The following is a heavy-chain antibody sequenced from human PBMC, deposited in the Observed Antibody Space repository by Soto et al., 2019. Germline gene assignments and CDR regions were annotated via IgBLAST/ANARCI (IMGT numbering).Heavy chain of an antibody. CDR1: GFTFSNYA. Sequence: EVQLLESGGGLVQPGGSLRLSCAASGFTFSNYAMSWVRQAPGKGLEWVSGIGGRATSAYYADSVKGRFAISRDNSYITLFLQLNSLRAEDTAVYYCAKSRYSDSSGDFHDFWGQGTLVSVSS. D-gene: IGHD3-22*01. CDR2: IGGRATSA. V-gene: IGHV3-23*01. CDR3: AKSRYSDSSGDFHDF. J-gene: IGHJ4*02.